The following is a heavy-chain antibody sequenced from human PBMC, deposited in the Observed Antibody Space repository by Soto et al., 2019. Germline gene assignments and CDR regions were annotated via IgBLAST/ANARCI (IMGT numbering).Heavy chain of an antibody. CDR3: ARDRLTMIVVVTTPRAFDI. CDR2: ISAYNGNT. CDR1: GYTFTSYG. V-gene: IGHV1-18*01. Sequence: GASVKVSCKASGYTFTSYGISWVRQAPGQGLEWMGWISAYNGNTNYAQKLQGRVTMTTDTSTSTAYMELRSLRSDDTAVYYCARDRLTMIVVVTTPRAFDIWGQGTMVTVS. D-gene: IGHD3-22*01. J-gene: IGHJ3*02.